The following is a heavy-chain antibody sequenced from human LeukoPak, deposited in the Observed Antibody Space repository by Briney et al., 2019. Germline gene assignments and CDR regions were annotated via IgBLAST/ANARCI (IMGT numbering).Heavy chain of an antibody. V-gene: IGHV1-69*04. J-gene: IGHJ4*02. CDR1: GGTFSSYA. D-gene: IGHD1-26*01. CDR3: ARYSGSYDYYFDY. Sequence: SVKVSCKASGGTFSSYAISWVRQAPGQGLEWMGRIIPILGIANYAQKFQSRVTITADKSTSTAYMELSSLRSGDTAVYYCARYSGSYDYYFDYWGQGTLVTVSS. CDR2: IIPILGIA.